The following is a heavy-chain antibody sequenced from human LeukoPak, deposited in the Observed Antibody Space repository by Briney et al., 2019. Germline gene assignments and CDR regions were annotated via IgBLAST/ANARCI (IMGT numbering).Heavy chain of an antibody. CDR1: GFTFDDYG. CDR3: AKGFVVTVYTANYFDY. CDR2: ISGSGGST. V-gene: IGHV3-23*01. J-gene: IGHJ4*02. Sequence: GGSLRLSCAASGFTFDDYGMSWVRQAPGKGLEWVSAISGSGGSTYYADSVKGRFTISRDNSKNTLYLQMNSLRAEDTAVYYCAKGFVVTVYTANYFDYWGQGTLVTVSS. D-gene: IGHD1-14*01.